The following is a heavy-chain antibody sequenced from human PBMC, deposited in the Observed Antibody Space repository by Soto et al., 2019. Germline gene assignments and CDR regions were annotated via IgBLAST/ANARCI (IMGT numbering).Heavy chain of an antibody. CDR1: GFTFSSYW. J-gene: IGHJ5*02. CDR3: ARVLRKLLWFGESNNWFDP. D-gene: IGHD3-10*01. V-gene: IGHV3-7*01. Sequence: PGGSLRLSCAASGFTFSSYWMSWVRQAPGKGLEWVANIKQDGSEKYYVDSVKGRFTISRDNAKNSLYLQMNSLRAEDTAVYYCARVLRKLLWFGESNNWFDPWGQGTLVTVSS. CDR2: IKQDGSEK.